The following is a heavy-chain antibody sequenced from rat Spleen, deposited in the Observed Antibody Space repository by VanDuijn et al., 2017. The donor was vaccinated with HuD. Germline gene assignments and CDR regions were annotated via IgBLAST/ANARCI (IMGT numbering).Heavy chain of an antibody. V-gene: IGHV5-31*01. CDR3: TRDSSQYYFDY. J-gene: IGHJ2*01. Sequence: EVQLVESGGGLVQPGRSLKLSCVASGFTFNNYWMTWIRQAPGKGLEWVASITNAAGKVHYPDSVKGRFTISRDNAKSTLYLQMDSLRSEDTATYYCTRDSSQYYFDYWGQGVMVTVSS. CDR2: ITNAAGKV. CDR1: GFTFNNYW. D-gene: IGHD1-2*01.